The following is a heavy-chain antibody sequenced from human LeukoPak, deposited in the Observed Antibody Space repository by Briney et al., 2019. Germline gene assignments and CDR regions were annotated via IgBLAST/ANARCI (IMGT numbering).Heavy chain of an antibody. CDR3: ARDPYDSSGSYLERYGMDV. Sequence: GASVKVSCKASGYTFTSYFMHWVRQAPGQGLEWMGIINPSGGSTSYVQKFQGRVTMTRDTSTSTVYMELSSLRSEDTAVYYCARDPYDSSGSYLERYGMDVWGQGTTVTVSS. V-gene: IGHV1-46*01. J-gene: IGHJ6*02. CDR2: INPSGGST. D-gene: IGHD3-22*01. CDR1: GYTFTSYF.